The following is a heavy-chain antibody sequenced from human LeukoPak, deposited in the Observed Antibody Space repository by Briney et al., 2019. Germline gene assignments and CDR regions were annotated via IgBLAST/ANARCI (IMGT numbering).Heavy chain of an antibody. CDR3: ARRDDSSGYHKIFDY. Sequence: PSETLSLTCTVSGGSISSGPYYWGWIRQPPGKGLEWIGNIYYGKNTYYNPSLKSRLTISIDTSKNQFYLKLSSLTAADTAVYFCARRDDSSGYHKIFDYWGPGTLVTVSS. D-gene: IGHD3-22*01. J-gene: IGHJ4*02. CDR2: IYYGKNT. CDR1: GGSISSGPYY. V-gene: IGHV4-39*01.